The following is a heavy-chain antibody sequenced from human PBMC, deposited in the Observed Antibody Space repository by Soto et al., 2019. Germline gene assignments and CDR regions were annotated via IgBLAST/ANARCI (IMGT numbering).Heavy chain of an antibody. CDR2: IYYSGST. D-gene: IGHD6-6*01. Sequence: SETLSLTCTVSGGSISSYYWSWIRQPPGKGLEWIGYIYYSGSTNYNPSLKSRVTISVDTSKNQFSLKLSSVTAADTAVYYCARDASIAARGEYNWFDPWGQGTLVTVSS. J-gene: IGHJ5*02. V-gene: IGHV4-59*01. CDR3: ARDASIAARGEYNWFDP. CDR1: GGSISSYY.